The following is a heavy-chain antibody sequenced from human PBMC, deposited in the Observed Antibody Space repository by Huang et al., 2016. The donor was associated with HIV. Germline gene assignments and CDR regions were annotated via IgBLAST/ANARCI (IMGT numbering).Heavy chain of an antibody. CDR2: IDNDGSIT. CDR3: VRVGGYSSPLGY. J-gene: IGHJ4*02. V-gene: IGHV3-74*01. D-gene: IGHD5-18*01. CDR1: AFTFSNYW. Sequence: EVHLVESGGGLVQPGGSLRLSCAASAFTFSNYWMPWVRQVPGKGRGWVSRIDNDGSITTYADSVKGRFTSSRDNDKNTVFLQMNSLRVEDTAVYYCVRVGGYSSPLGYWGQGTLVTVSS.